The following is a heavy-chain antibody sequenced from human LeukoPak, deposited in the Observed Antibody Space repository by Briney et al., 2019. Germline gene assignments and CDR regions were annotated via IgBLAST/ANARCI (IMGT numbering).Heavy chain of an antibody. D-gene: IGHD5-12*01. Sequence: SQTLSLTCAVSAGSISSGGYSWSWIRQPPGKGLEWIGYIYHSGSTYYNPSLKSRVTISVDRSKNQFSLKLSSVTAADTAVYYCARSDIVATILDYWGQGTLVTVSS. V-gene: IGHV4-30-2*01. J-gene: IGHJ4*02. CDR3: ARSDIVATILDY. CDR1: AGSISSGGYS. CDR2: IYHSGST.